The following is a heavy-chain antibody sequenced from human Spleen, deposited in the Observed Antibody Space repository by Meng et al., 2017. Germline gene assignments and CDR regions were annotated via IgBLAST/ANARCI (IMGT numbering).Heavy chain of an antibody. CDR1: GFSLSNARMG. V-gene: IGHV2-26*01. CDR3: ARILPGESCWSGYFLGY. Sequence: SGPTLVKPTETFTLTCTVSGFSLSNARMGVSWIRQPPGKALEWLAHIFSNDEKSYSTSLKSRLTISKDTSKSQVVLTMTNMDPVDTATYYCARILPGESCWSGYFLGYWGQGTLVTVSS. J-gene: IGHJ4*02. D-gene: IGHD3-3*01. CDR2: IFSNDEK.